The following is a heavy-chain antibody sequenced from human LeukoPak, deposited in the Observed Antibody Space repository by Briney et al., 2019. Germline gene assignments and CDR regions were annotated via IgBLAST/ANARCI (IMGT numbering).Heavy chain of an antibody. CDR3: AKGFQLEPPFDY. J-gene: IGHJ4*02. V-gene: IGHV3-30*02. Sequence: GGSLRLSCAASGFTFSSYGMHWVRQAPGKGLEWVAFIRYDGSNKYYADSVKGRFTISRDNSKNTLYLQMNSLRAEDTAVYYCAKGFQLEPPFDYWGQGTLVTVSS. CDR1: GFTFSSYG. CDR2: IRYDGSNK. D-gene: IGHD1-1*01.